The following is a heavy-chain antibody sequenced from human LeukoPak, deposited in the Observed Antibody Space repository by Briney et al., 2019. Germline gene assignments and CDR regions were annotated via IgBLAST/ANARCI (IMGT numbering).Heavy chain of an antibody. CDR3: TRTRQSGRSSSVGDAFDI. D-gene: IGHD6-6*01. V-gene: IGHV3-64*01. CDR1: GFTFSSYA. CDR2: ISSNGGNT. Sequence: GGSLRLSCAAPGFTFSSYAMHWVRQAPGKGLEYVSVISSNGGNTYYANSVKGRFTISRDNSKNTLYLQMGSLRAEDTAVYYCTRTRQSGRSSSVGDAFDIWGQGTMVIVSS. J-gene: IGHJ3*02.